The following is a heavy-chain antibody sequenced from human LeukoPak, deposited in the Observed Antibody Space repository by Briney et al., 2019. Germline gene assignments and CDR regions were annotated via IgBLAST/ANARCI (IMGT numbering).Heavy chain of an antibody. J-gene: IGHJ4*02. CDR3: ARDLGVAAAGTGYFDY. V-gene: IGHV6-1*01. Sequence: SQTLSSTCGISGDSVSSNSAAWNWIRQSPSRGLEWLGRTYYRSKWYNDYAVSVKSRITINPDTSKNQFSLQLNSVTPEDTAVYYCARDLGVAAAGTGYFDYWGQGTLVTVSS. CDR1: GDSVSSNSAA. D-gene: IGHD6-13*01. CDR2: TYYRSKWYN.